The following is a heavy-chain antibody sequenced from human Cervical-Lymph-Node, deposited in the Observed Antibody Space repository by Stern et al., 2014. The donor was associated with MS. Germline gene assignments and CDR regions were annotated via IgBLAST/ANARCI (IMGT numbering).Heavy chain of an antibody. V-gene: IGHV3-11*01. CDR3: ARCNVPRKAYSMDV. CDR1: GFTFSDYF. CDR2: ISSGGSNI. D-gene: IGHD2/OR15-2a*01. J-gene: IGHJ6*02. Sequence: VQLVESGGGLVKPGGSLRLSCGASGFTFSDYFMSWIRQAPGQGLEWVAYISSGGSNIHYADSVKGRFTISRDNATSSLYLQMHSLRAEDTAVYYCARCNVPRKAYSMDVWGQGTTVTVSS.